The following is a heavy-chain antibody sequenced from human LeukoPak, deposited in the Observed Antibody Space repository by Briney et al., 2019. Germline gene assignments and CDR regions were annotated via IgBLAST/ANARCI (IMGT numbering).Heavy chain of an antibody. J-gene: IGHJ3*02. CDR2: INSDGSTT. V-gene: IGHV3-74*01. Sequence: GGYLRLYCAASGFTFSTYWMHWVRQAPGKGLVWVSRINSDGSTTSYADSVKGRFTISRDNAKNTLCLQMNSLRAEDTAVYYCARVGGGWAFDIWGQGTMVTVSS. CDR1: GFTFSTYW. D-gene: IGHD2-15*01. CDR3: ARVGGGWAFDI.